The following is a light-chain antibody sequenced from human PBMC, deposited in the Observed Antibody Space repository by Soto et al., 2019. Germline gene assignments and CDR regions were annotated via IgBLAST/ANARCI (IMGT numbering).Light chain of an antibody. CDR2: EVS. J-gene: IGLJ3*02. V-gene: IGLV2-8*01. Sequence: QSALTQSPSASGSPGQSVTISCTGTSSDVGGHNYVSWYQHHPGNAPKLIIYEVSKRPSGVPDRFSGSKSGNTASLTVSGLQAEDEAVYYCSSTAGNNNLVFGGGTQLTVL. CDR3: SSTAGNNNLV. CDR1: SSDVGGHNY.